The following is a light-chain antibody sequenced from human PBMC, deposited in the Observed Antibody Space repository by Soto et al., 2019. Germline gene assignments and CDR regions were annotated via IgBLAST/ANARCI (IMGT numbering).Light chain of an antibody. V-gene: IGKV1-6*01. J-gene: IGKJ3*01. CDR1: QGIRND. CDR2: ATS. Sequence: AIQMTQSPSSLSASVGDRVTITCRASQGIRNDLAWYQQKPGKAPELLIYATSSLQSGVPLRFSGSGSGTDFTLTISSLQPEDFATYYCLQDYSYPLTFGPGTKVDIK. CDR3: LQDYSYPLT.